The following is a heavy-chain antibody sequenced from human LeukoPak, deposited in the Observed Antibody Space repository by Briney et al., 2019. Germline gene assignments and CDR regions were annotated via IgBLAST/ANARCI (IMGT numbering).Heavy chain of an antibody. J-gene: IGHJ4*02. CDR3: ARGTYYFDY. CDR1: EFSLSKYW. D-gene: IGHD3/OR15-3a*01. Sequence: PGGSLRLSCAASEFSLSKYWMSWVRQAPGKGLEWVSYISSSSSTIYYADSVKGRFTISRDNAKNSLYLQMNSLRAEDTAVYYCARGTYYFDYWGQGTLVTVSS. V-gene: IGHV3-48*04. CDR2: ISSSSSTI.